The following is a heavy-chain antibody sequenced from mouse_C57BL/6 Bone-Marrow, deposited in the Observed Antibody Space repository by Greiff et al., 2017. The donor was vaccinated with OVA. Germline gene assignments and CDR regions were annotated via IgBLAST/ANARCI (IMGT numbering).Heavy chain of an antibody. CDR1: GFNIKDYY. V-gene: IGHV14-2*01. D-gene: IGHD2-5*01. J-gene: IGHJ1*03. Sequence: VQLQQSGAELVKPGASVKLSCTASGFNIKDYYMHWVKQRTEQGLEWIGRIDPEDGETKYAPKFPGKATITADTSSNTAYLQRSSLTSEDTAVYYCARDYSNRYWYFDVWGTGTTVTVSS. CDR2: IDPEDGET. CDR3: ARDYSNRYWYFDV.